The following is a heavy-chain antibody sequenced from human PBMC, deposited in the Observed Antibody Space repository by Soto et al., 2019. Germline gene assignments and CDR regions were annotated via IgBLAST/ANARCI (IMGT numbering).Heavy chain of an antibody. Sequence: QVQLVESGGGVVQPGRSLRLSCAASGFTFSNYGMHWVRQAPGKGLEWVAIIWYDGSNKYYADSVKGRFTISRDNSKKTLYRQMKRQEAEEKGGYCCAGDSQGFSVGGLGPRGQGTLVTVSS. CDR2: IWYDGSNK. V-gene: IGHV3-33*01. J-gene: IGHJ4*02. D-gene: IGHD6-19*01. CDR3: AGDSQGFSVGGLGP. CDR1: GFTFSNYG.